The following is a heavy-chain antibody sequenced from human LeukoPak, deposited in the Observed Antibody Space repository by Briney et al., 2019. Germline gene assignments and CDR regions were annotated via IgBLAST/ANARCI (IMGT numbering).Heavy chain of an antibody. V-gene: IGHV4-4*02. J-gene: IGHJ6*02. CDR3: ARRSIISWFGGGKEYGMDV. Sequence: SGTLSLTCGVSGDSISSNTWWSWVRQAPGKGLEWIGEIYQNGITNYAPSLKSRVTISVDKSKKQFSLKVRSVTAADTAVYYCARRSIISWFGGGKEYGMDVWGQGTTVIVSS. D-gene: IGHD3-10*01. CDR2: IYQNGIT. CDR1: GDSISSNTW.